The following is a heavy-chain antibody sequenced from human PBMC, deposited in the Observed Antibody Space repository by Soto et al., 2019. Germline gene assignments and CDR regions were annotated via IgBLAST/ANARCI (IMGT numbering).Heavy chain of an antibody. J-gene: IGHJ4*02. D-gene: IGHD2-8*01. V-gene: IGHV4-30-4*01. CDR2: IYYSGST. CDR3: ASYYGWVNAIEY. CDR1: GGSISSGDYY. Sequence: SETLSLTCTVSGGSISSGDYYWSWIRQPPGKGLEWIGYIYYSGSTYYNPSLKSRVTISVDTSKNQFSLKLSSVTAADTAVYYCASYYGWVNAIEYWGQGTLVTVSS.